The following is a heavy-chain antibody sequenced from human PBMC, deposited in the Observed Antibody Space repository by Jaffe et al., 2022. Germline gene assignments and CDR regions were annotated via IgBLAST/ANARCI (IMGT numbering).Heavy chain of an antibody. CDR3: ARSGPDTVILPVASSLDH. CDR2: ISHSGST. D-gene: IGHD2-15*01. CDR1: GYSISSGYF. Sequence: QVLLQESGPGLVKPSETLSLTCSVSGYSISSGYFWGWIRQSPGKGLEWIGIISHSGSTYYNPSLKNRVTISVDTSKNQFSLKLSSVTAADTAVYYCARSGPDTVILPVASSLDHWGQGTLVTVSS. J-gene: IGHJ4*02. V-gene: IGHV4-38-2*01.